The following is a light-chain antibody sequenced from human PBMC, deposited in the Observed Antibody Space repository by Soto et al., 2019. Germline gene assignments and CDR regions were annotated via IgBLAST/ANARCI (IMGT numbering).Light chain of an antibody. V-gene: IGKV3-20*01. Sequence: EIVMTQSPATLSVSPGERATLSCSASQSISINLAWYQQKPGQAPRLLISEASSRATGIPDRFSGSGSGTDFTLTIDRLEPEDFAMYYCQQHGSSPITFGQGARLEIK. J-gene: IGKJ5*01. CDR3: QQHGSSPIT. CDR1: QSISIN. CDR2: EAS.